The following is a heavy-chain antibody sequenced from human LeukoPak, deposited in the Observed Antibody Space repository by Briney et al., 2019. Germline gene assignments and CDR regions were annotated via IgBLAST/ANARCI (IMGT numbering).Heavy chain of an antibody. J-gene: IGHJ4*02. CDR2: IRYDGSNK. CDR1: GFTFSTYG. CDR3: AKDSGNFGHYPYYFDY. D-gene: IGHD1-26*01. V-gene: IGHV3-30*02. Sequence: GGSLRLSCAASGFTFSTYGMHWVRQAPGKGLEWVTFIRYDGSNKDYADSVKGRFTISTDNSKNTLYLQMNSLRAEDTAVYYCAKDSGNFGHYPYYFDYWGQGTLVTVSS.